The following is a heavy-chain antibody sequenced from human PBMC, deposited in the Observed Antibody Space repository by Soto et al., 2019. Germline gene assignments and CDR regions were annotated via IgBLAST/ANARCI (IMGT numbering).Heavy chain of an antibody. CDR3: ARDLIAGYGMDV. CDR1: GFTFSSYS. J-gene: IGHJ6*02. CDR2: ISSSSSTI. V-gene: IGHV3-48*02. D-gene: IGHD2-15*01. Sequence: PGGSLRLSCAASGFTFSSYSMNWVRQAPGKGLEWVSYISSSSSTIYYADSVKGRFTISRDNAKNSLYLQMNSLRDEDTAVYYWARDLIAGYGMDVWGQGTTVTVAS.